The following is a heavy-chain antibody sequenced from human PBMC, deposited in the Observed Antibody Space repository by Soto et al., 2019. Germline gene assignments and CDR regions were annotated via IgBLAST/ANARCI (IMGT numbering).Heavy chain of an antibody. Sequence: ASVKVSCKASGGTFSSYAISWVRQAPGQGLEWMGGIIPIFGTANYAQKFQGRVTITADESTSTAYMELSSLRSEDTAVYYCARGGIAAAGTCFDYWGQGTLVTVSS. CDR3: ARGGIAAAGTCFDY. CDR1: GGTFSSYA. CDR2: IIPIFGTA. J-gene: IGHJ4*02. D-gene: IGHD6-13*01. V-gene: IGHV1-69*13.